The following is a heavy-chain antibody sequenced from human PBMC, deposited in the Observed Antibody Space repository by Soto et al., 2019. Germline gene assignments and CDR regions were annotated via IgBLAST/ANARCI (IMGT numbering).Heavy chain of an antibody. CDR2: ISYDGSNK. Sequence: VAVISYDGSNKYYADSVKGRFTISRDNSKNTLYLQMNSLRAEDTAVYYCAKDGTPYSSSWSDAFDIWGQGTMVTVSS. J-gene: IGHJ3*02. V-gene: IGHV3-30*18. D-gene: IGHD6-13*01. CDR3: AKDGTPYSSSWSDAFDI.